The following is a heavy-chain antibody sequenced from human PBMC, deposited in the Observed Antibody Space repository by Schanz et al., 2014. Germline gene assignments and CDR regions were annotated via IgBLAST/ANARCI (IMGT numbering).Heavy chain of an antibody. V-gene: IGHV3-48*02. D-gene: IGHD1-26*01. CDR2: ISGSGNTI. CDR3: ARRYSGRYCFDY. CDR1: GFTFSSHS. J-gene: IGHJ4*02. Sequence: EVQLVESRGGLVQPGGSLRLSCVASGFTFSSHSMNWVRQAPGQGLEWLSYISGSGNTIYYADSVKGRFTISRDNAKNSLSLQMDRLRDEDTAVYYCARRYSGRYCFDYWGQGTLVAVSS.